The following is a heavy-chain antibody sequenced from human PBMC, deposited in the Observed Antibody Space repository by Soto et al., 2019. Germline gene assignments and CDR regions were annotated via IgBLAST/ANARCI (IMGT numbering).Heavy chain of an antibody. Sequence: QVQLVQSGAEVKKTAASVKVSCKASGYTFTSYGISWVRQAPGQGLEWMGWISAYNGNTNYAQKIQGRVTMTTDTSTSTAYMELRSLRSDDTAVYYCVARVRGGNDAFDIWGQGTMVTVSS. CDR2: ISAYNGNT. CDR1: GYTFTSYG. V-gene: IGHV1-18*01. CDR3: VARVRGGNDAFDI. D-gene: IGHD3-10*01. J-gene: IGHJ3*02.